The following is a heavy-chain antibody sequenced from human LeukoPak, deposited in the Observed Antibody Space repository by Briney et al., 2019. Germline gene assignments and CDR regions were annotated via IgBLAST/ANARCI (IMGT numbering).Heavy chain of an antibody. CDR3: ARDFYSDSRGYVDYYGMDV. D-gene: IGHD3-22*01. V-gene: IGHV3-21*01. J-gene: IGHJ6*02. CDR2: ISSSSNYI. Sequence: PGGSLRLSCAASGFNLNIYAMNWIRQAPGKGLEWISSISSSSNYIYYADSVKGRFTISRDNAKNSLSLQMNSLRAEDTAVYYCARDFYSDSRGYVDYYGMDVWGQGTTVTVSS. CDR1: GFNLNIYA.